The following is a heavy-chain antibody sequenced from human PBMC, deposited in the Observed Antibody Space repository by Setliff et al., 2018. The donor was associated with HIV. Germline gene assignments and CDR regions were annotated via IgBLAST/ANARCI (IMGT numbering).Heavy chain of an antibody. CDR2: IYYSGTA. V-gene: IGHV4-39*01. D-gene: IGHD2-15*01. J-gene: IGHJ5*02. CDR1: DASINSNNYY. Sequence: SETLSLTCSISDASINSNNYYWVWIRQTPGKGLEWIGSIYYSGTAYYNPSLKSRLIISVDTSKNQFSLNLSSVSAADTAVYFCSRLTRSSSNSYKGRFDPWGQGTLVTVSS. CDR3: SRLTRSSSNSYKGRFDP.